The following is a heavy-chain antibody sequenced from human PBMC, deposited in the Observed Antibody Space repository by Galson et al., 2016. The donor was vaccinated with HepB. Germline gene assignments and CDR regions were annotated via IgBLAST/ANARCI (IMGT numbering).Heavy chain of an antibody. V-gene: IGHV3-49*04. CDR1: GFTFGDHA. D-gene: IGHD6-19*01. CDR3: TRGQTADGWSFAY. CDR2: ITTTRYGGKT. J-gene: IGHJ4*02. Sequence: SLRLSCATSGFTFGDHAMNWVRQAPGKGLEWVGFITTTRYGGKTEYAASVKGRFTISRDDSKSIAYLRMNSLKTEDTGVYFCTRGQTADGWSFAYWGQGTLVTVS.